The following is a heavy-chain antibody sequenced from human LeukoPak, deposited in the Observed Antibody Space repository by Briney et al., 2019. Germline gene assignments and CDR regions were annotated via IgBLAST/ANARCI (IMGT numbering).Heavy chain of an antibody. Sequence: GGSLRLSCAASGFTFSNCAINWVRQAPGKGLEWVSLISGSGRNSYYADSVKGRFTISRDNSKNTMYLQMNSLRAEDTAVYYCAKALPSWNQFDCWGQGTLVTVSS. CDR2: ISGSGRNS. J-gene: IGHJ4*02. D-gene: IGHD1-14*01. V-gene: IGHV3-23*01. CDR3: AKALPSWNQFDC. CDR1: GFTFSNCA.